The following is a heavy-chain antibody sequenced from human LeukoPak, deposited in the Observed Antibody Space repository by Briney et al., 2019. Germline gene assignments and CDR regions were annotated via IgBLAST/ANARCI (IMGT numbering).Heavy chain of an antibody. V-gene: IGHV4-59*01. CDR2: IYYSGST. CDR1: GGSISSYY. J-gene: IGHJ4*02. Sequence: SETLSLTCTVSGGSISSYYWSWIRQPPGKGLEWIGYIYYSGSTNYNPSLKSRVTISVDTSKNQFSLKLSSVTAADTAVYYCARGPVYCSGGSCYSRGHFFDYWGQGTLVTVSS. D-gene: IGHD2-15*01. CDR3: ARGPVYCSGGSCYSRGHFFDY.